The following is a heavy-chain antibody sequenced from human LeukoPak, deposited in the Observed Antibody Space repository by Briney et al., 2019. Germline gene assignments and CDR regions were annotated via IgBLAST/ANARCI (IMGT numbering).Heavy chain of an antibody. D-gene: IGHD3-10*01. CDR3: TTESGSGSNFDY. CDR2: IKNKAAGGAI. CDR1: GFSFSNAW. V-gene: IGHV3-15*01. Sequence: TGGSLRLSCAASGFSFSNAWMSWVRQAPGKGLEWVGRIKNKAAGGAIDYAAPVKGRFTISRDDSKNTLYLQMNSLKTEDTAVYCCTTESGSGSNFDYWGQGTLVTVSS. J-gene: IGHJ4*02.